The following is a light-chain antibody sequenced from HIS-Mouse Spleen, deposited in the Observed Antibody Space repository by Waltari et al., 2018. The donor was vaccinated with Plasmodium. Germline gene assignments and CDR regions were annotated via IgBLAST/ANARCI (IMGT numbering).Light chain of an antibody. V-gene: IGKV1-39*01. CDR2: AAS. Sequence: DIQMTQSPSSLSASVGDRVTITCRASQSISSYLNWYQQKPGKAPKLLIYAASSLQSGVPSRFSGSGSGTDFTLTISSLQPEDFATYYCQQSHTFGKGTKLEIK. CDR1: QSISSY. J-gene: IGKJ2*01. CDR3: QQSHT.